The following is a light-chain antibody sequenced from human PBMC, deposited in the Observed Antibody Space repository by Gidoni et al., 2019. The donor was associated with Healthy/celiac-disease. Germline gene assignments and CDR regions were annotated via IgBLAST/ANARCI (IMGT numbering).Light chain of an antibody. V-gene: IGKV4-1*01. Sequence: DIVMTQSPDSLAVSLGERATINCKSSQSVLYSSHNKNYLAWYQQKPGQPPKLLLYLASTRESGVPDRFSGSGSGTDFTLTISSLQAEDVAVYYCQQYYSTPWTFGQGTKVEIK. J-gene: IGKJ1*01. CDR3: QQYYSTPWT. CDR2: LAS. CDR1: QSVLYSSHNKNY.